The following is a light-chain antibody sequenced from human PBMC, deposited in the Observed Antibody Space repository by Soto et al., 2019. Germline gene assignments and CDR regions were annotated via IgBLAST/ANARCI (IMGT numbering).Light chain of an antibody. Sequence: HYALTQPASVSGSPGQSITISCTGTSSEVGAYTYVSWYQQHPGKAPKLMIFEVSDRPSGVSKRFSGSKSGNTASLTISWLHAEDEADYYCSAFTTSNTLVFGGGTKMTVL. CDR3: SAFTTSNTLV. CDR2: EVS. J-gene: IGLJ2*01. CDR1: SSEVGAYTY. V-gene: IGLV2-14*01.